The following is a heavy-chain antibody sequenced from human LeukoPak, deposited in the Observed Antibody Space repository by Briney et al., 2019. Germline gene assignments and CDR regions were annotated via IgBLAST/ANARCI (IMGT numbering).Heavy chain of an antibody. J-gene: IGHJ4*02. Sequence: GGSLRLSCAASGFTFDDYAMHWVRQAPGKGLEWVSGISWNSGSIGYADSVKGRFTISRDNAKNSLYLQMNSLRAEDTALYYCASDLGIQGYWGQGTLVTVSS. CDR3: ASDLGIQGY. CDR2: ISWNSGSI. CDR1: GFTFDDYA. D-gene: IGHD7-27*01. V-gene: IGHV3-9*01.